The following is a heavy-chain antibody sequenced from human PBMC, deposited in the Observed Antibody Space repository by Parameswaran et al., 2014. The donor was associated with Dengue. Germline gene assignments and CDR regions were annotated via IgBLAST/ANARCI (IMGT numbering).Heavy chain of an antibody. V-gene: IGHV5-10-1*01. CDR2: IDPSDSYV. D-gene: IGHD4-17*01. J-gene: IGHJ4*02. CDR3: ASRGRGDYEGSDF. Sequence: WIRQPPGKGLEWIGRIDPSDSYVNYNPSFQGHVTISGDDSISTAYLQWSSLKASDTAMYWCASRGRGDYEGSDFWGQGTPVTVSS.